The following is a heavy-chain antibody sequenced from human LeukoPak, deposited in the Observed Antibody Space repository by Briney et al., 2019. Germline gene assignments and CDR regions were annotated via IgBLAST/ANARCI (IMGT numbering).Heavy chain of an antibody. J-gene: IGHJ3*02. CDR1: GYTFTSYY. CDR3: ARGAGWYAFDI. D-gene: IGHD2-15*01. V-gene: IGHV1-46*01. CDR2: INPSGGST. Sequence: GASVTVSCKASGYTFTSYYMHWVRQAPGQGLEWMGIINPSGGSTSYAQKFQGRVTMTRDTSISTAYMERSRLRFDDTAVYYCARGAGWYAFDIWGQGTMVAVSS.